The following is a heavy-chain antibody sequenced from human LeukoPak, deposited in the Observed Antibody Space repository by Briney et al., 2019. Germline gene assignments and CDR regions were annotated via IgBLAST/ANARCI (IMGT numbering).Heavy chain of an antibody. CDR3: ATTREYYYHYGMDV. CDR1: GGSISSGGYS. D-gene: IGHD5-24*01. V-gene: IGHV4-30-2*01. J-gene: IGHJ6*02. CDR2: IYHSGST. Sequence: PSQTLSLTCAVSGGSISSGGYSWSWIRQPPGKGLEWIGYIYHSGSTYYNPSLKSRVTISVDRSKNQFSLKLSSVTAADTAVYYCATTREYYYHYGMDVWGQGTTVTVSS.